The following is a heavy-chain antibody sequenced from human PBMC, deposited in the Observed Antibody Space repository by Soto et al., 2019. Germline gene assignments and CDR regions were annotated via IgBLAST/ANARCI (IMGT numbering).Heavy chain of an antibody. V-gene: IGHV4-4*02. CDR2: IYRTGST. J-gene: IGHJ4*02. CDR3: ASRDPGTSVDY. Sequence: PSETLSLTCAVSGGSFTSNNWWTWVRQPPGQGLEWIGEIYRTGSTNYKPSLKSRVTISLDKSENQFSLKVTSLTAAATADYYCASRDPGTSVDYWGQGTLVTVSS. D-gene: IGHD1-7*01. CDR1: GGSFTSNNW.